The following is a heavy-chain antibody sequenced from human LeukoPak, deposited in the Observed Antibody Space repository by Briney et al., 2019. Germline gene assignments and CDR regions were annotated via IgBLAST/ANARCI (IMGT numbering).Heavy chain of an antibody. CDR3: ARVKYDYYYYMDV. Sequence: PSETLSLTCTVSGGSISSYYWSWIRQSAGKGLEWIGRIYTSGSTDYNPSLKSRVTMSVDTSKNQFSLKLTSVTAADTAVYYCARVKYDYYYYMDVWGKGTTVTISS. CDR1: GGSISSYY. D-gene: IGHD3-3*01. V-gene: IGHV4-4*07. CDR2: IYTSGST. J-gene: IGHJ6*03.